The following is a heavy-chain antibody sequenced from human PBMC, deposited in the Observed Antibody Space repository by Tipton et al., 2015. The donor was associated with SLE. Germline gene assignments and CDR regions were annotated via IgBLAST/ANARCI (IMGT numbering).Heavy chain of an antibody. D-gene: IGHD2-2*01. CDR2: IYYSGNT. J-gene: IGHJ2*01. Sequence: LRLSCIVSSYSISSGYYWGWIRQPPGKGLEWIGSIYHSGSIYYSGNTYYNPSLKSRVTISVDTSKNQFSLKLSSVTAADTAVYYCARRLVAAANDWYFGLWGRGTLVTVSS. CDR3: ARRLVAAANDWYFGL. V-gene: IGHV4-38-2*02. CDR1: SYSISSGYY.